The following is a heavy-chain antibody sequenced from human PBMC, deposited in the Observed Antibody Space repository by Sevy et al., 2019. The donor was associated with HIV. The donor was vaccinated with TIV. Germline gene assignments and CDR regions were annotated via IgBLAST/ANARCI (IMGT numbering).Heavy chain of an antibody. V-gene: IGHV2-5*02. CDR2: IYWDDDK. Sequence: PTLVNPTQTLRLTCTFSGFSFSTSGVGVGWIRQPPGKALEWLAIIYWDDDKRYSPSLKSRLTISKDTSKDQVVLTMANMDPVETGTYYCAHRRSKGITITEFDYWGQGTLVTVSS. CDR1: GFSFSTSGVG. D-gene: IGHD3-3*01. J-gene: IGHJ4*02. CDR3: AHRRSKGITITEFDY.